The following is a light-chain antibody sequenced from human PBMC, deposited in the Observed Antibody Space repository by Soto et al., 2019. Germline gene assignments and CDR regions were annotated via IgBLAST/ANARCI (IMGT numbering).Light chain of an antibody. Sequence: EIVLMQSPGTLSLSPGERATLSCRASQSVSSSYLAWYQQKPGQAPRLLIYGASSRATGIPDRFSGSGSGTDFTLTISSLEPEDFAVYYCQQYGSSPLTFGGGTKVEIK. CDR3: QQYGSSPLT. V-gene: IGKV3-20*01. CDR1: QSVSSSY. J-gene: IGKJ4*01. CDR2: GAS.